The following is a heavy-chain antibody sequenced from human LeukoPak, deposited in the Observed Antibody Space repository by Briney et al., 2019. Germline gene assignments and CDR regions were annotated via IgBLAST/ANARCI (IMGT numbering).Heavy chain of an antibody. D-gene: IGHD6-13*01. J-gene: IGHJ5*02. V-gene: IGHV4-4*07. CDR3: AREYSSSWYGNWFDP. CDR1: GDSISAYY. Sequence: PSETLSLTCTVSGDSISAYYWSWIRQPAGKGLEWIGHIYTSGSANYNPSLKSRVTMSVDTSKNQFSLKLNSVTAADTAVYYCAREYSSSWYGNWFDPWGQGTLVTVSS. CDR2: IYTSGSA.